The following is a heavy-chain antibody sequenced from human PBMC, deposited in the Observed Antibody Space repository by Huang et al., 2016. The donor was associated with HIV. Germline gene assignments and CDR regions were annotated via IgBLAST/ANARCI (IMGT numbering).Heavy chain of an antibody. CDR1: GFIFSNFG. D-gene: IGHD2-15*01. CDR3: AKESRWFSDFDQ. CDR2: ISDDGRSD. Sequence: QVQLVESGGGVVQPGTSLRLSCAASGFIFSNFGMHWVRQAPGKGLGGVAVISDDGRSDRYPDSVKGRFTISRDNDKNTLSLEMNRLRHDDTAVYYCAKESRWFSDFDQWGQGTLVTVSS. V-gene: IGHV3-30*18. J-gene: IGHJ5*02.